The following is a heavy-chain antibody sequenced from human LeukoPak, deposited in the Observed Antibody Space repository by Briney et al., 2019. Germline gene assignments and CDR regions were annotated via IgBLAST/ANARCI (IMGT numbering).Heavy chain of an antibody. CDR1: GGSISSSSYY. J-gene: IGHJ4*02. Sequence: SETLSLTCTVSGGSISSSSYYWGWIRQPPGKGLEWIGSIYYSGSTYYNPSLKSRVTISVDTSKNQFSLKLSSVTAADTAVYYCARDVGATSYWGQGTLVTVSS. CDR3: ARDVGATSY. V-gene: IGHV4-39*07. CDR2: IYYSGST. D-gene: IGHD1-26*01.